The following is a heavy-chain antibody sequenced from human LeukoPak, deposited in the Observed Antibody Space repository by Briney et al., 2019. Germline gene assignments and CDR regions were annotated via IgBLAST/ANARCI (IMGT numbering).Heavy chain of an antibody. CDR3: ARLNSYGLR. D-gene: IGHD5-18*01. CDR2: INHSGST. Sequence: SETLPLTCAVSGGSFSGYYWSWIRQPPGKGLEWIGEINHSGSTNYNPSLKSRITISVDTSKNQFSLKLSSVTAADTAVYYCARLNSYGLRWGQGTLVTVSS. J-gene: IGHJ4*02. V-gene: IGHV4-34*01. CDR1: GGSFSGYY.